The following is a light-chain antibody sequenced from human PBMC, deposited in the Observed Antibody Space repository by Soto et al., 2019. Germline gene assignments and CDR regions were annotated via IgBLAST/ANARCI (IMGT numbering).Light chain of an antibody. Sequence: EIVLTQSPATLSLSPGERATLSCRVSQSVSSYLAWYQHKPGQAPRLLIYDASSRATGIPARFSGSGSGTDFTLTISSLEPEDFAVYYCQQRSNWPPGRTFGQGTKVEIK. CDR1: QSVSSY. CDR2: DAS. V-gene: IGKV3-11*01. J-gene: IGKJ1*01. CDR3: QQRSNWPPGRT.